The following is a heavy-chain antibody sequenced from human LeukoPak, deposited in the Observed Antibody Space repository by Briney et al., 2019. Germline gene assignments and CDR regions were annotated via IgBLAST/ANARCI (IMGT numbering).Heavy chain of an antibody. V-gene: IGHV1-46*01. CDR3: AKWEGGQAGINYKGMAV. CDR2: INPSGGGT. D-gene: IGHD6-13*01. J-gene: IGHJ6*01. Sequence: ASVKVSCKASGYTFTSYDMQWVRQAPGQGFEWLGMINPSGGGTNYAQKFQGRVTMTRDTSTSTVYLELSSLRSEDTAVYYCAKWEGGQAGINYKGMAVWGKGPRSPSPQ. CDR1: GYTFTSYD.